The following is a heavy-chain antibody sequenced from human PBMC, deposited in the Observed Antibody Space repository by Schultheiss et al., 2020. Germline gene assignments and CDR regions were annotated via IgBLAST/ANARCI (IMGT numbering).Heavy chain of an antibody. J-gene: IGHJ4*02. CDR3: ARRRQRWLHGKLIFDY. Sequence: GGSLRLSCAASGFTFSDYYMSWIRQAPGKGLEWVSYISSSGSTIYYADSVKGRFTISRDNAKNSLSLQMSSLTAEDTAMYYCARRRQRWLHGKLIFDYWGQGTLVTVSS. CDR1: GFTFSDYY. CDR2: ISSSGSTI. V-gene: IGHV3-11*01. D-gene: IGHD5-24*01.